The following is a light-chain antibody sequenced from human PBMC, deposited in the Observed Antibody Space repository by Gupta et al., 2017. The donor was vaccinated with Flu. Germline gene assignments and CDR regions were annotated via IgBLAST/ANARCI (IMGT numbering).Light chain of an antibody. J-gene: IGKJ2*01. CDR2: LGS. CDR1: QSLLHSDGYNY. V-gene: IGKV2-28*01. CDR3: MQALQNPIT. Sequence: DSVMTQSPLSLPVTPGEPASISCRSSQSLLHSDGYNYLDWYLQKPGQSPQLLIYLGSNRASGVPDRFSGSGSGTDFTLKISRVEAEDVGVYYCMQALQNPITFGQGTKVEIK.